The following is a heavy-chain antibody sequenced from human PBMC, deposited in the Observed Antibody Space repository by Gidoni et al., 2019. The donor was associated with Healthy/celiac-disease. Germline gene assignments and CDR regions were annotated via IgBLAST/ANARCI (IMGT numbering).Heavy chain of an antibody. CDR3: AKDNYYDSSGYYCCDYFDY. D-gene: IGHD3-22*01. V-gene: IGHV3-23*01. CDR2: ISGIGGST. Sequence: EVQLLESGGGLVQPGGFLRLSCAASGFTFSSYAMRWVRPAQGQGLEWVAGISGIGGSTYYADSVKGRFTISRDNSKNTLYLQMNSLRAEDTAVYYCAKDNYYDSSGYYCCDYFDYWGQGTLVTVSS. J-gene: IGHJ4*02. CDR1: GFTFSSYA.